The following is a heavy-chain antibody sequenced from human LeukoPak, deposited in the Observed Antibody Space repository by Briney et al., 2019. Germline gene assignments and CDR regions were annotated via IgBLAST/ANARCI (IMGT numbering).Heavy chain of an antibody. D-gene: IGHD6-19*01. CDR2: INLDGNGR. Sequence: PGGSLRLSCAASGFFFSNYWMSWVRQAQGKGLEWVANINLDGNGRFYVDSVKGRFTISRDNNKKSLYLQMNSLRAEDTAVYYCARVRSGWYGRDAFDIWGQGTMVTVSS. V-gene: IGHV3-7*01. J-gene: IGHJ3*02. CDR1: GFFFSNYW. CDR3: ARVRSGWYGRDAFDI.